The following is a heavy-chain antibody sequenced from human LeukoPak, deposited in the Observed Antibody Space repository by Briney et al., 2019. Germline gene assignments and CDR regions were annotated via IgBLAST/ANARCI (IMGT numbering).Heavy chain of an antibody. CDR1: GYTFTSYG. J-gene: IGHJ3*02. CDR2: ISAYNGNT. V-gene: IGHV1-18*01. Sequence: ASVKVSCKASGYTFTSYGISWVRQAPGQGLEWMGWISAYNGNTNYAQELQGRVTMTTDTSTSTAYMELRSLRSDDTAVYYCARDSSSWYSHHDAFDIWGQGTMVTVSS. D-gene: IGHD6-13*01. CDR3: ARDSSSWYSHHDAFDI.